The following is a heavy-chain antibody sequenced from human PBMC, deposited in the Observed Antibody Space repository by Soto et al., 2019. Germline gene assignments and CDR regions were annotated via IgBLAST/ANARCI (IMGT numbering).Heavy chain of an antibody. CDR3: ARGAQWSKPTDY. J-gene: IGHJ4*02. V-gene: IGHV4-34*01. CDR2: INHSGST. CDR1: GGSFSGYY. D-gene: IGHD3-3*01. Sequence: PSETRSLTCAVYGGSFSGYYWSWIRQPPGKGLEWIGEINHSGSTNYNPSLKSRVTISVDTSKNQFSLKLSSVTAADTAVYYCARGAQWSKPTDYWGQGTLVTVSS.